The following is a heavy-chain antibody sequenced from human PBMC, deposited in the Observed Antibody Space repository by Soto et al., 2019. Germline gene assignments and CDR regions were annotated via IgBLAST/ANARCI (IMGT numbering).Heavy chain of an antibody. CDR2: IIPIFGTA. CDR3: ATSRITIFGVVIEVGYYYGMDV. J-gene: IGHJ6*02. Sequence: ASVKVSCKASGGTFSSYAISWVRQAPGQGLEWMGGIIPIFGTANYAQKFQGRVTITADESTSTAYMELSSLRSEDTAVYYCATSRITIFGVVIEVGYYYGMDVWGQGTTVTVSS. V-gene: IGHV1-69*13. CDR1: GGTFSSYA. D-gene: IGHD3-3*01.